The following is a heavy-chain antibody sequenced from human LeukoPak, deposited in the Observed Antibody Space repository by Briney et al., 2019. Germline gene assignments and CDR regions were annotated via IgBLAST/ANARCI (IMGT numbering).Heavy chain of an antibody. D-gene: IGHD3-22*01. CDR3: ARHGPYYYDSSGQPPDY. V-gene: IGHV4-59*08. CDR1: GGSISSYY. Sequence: PSETLSLTCTVSGGSISSYYWSWIRQPPGKGLEWIGYIYYSGSTNYNPPLKSRVTISVDTSKNQFSLKLSSVTAADTAVYYCARHGPYYYDSSGQPPDYWGQGTLVTVSS. J-gene: IGHJ4*02. CDR2: IYYSGST.